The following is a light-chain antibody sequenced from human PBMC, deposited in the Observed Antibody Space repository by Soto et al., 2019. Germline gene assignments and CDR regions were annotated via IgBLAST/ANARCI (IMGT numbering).Light chain of an antibody. CDR1: SSDVGGYNY. CDR2: DVS. V-gene: IGLV2-11*01. J-gene: IGLJ1*01. CDR3: CSYAGSYV. Sequence: QSVLTQPRSVSGSPGQSVTISCTGTSSDVGGYNYVSWYQQHPGKAPKLMIYDVSKRPSGVPDRFSGSKSGNTASLTISGLQAEDEADYYCCSYAGSYVFGTVTKVTV.